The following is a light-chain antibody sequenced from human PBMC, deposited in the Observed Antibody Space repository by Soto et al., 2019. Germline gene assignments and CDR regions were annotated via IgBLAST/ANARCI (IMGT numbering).Light chain of an antibody. V-gene: IGKV1-33*01. CDR1: QDINNY. Sequence: DIHMTQSPSSLSASVGDRFTIACQASQDINNYLNWYQQKPGKAPKLLISDASNLETGVPSRFSGSRFGTDFTFTISSLQPEDIATYYCQQYDNLPITFGQGRRLETK. CDR2: DAS. CDR3: QQYDNLPIT. J-gene: IGKJ5*01.